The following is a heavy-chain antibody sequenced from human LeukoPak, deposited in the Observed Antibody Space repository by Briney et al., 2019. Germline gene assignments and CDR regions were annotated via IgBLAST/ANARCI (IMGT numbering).Heavy chain of an antibody. J-gene: IGHJ1*01. Sequence: GASVKVSCKASGGTFSSYAISWVRQAPGQGLEWMGRIIPILGIANYAQKFQGRVTITADKSTNTVYMELSSLRSDDTAVYYCASPRGILISGTTPAEYFQNWGQGTLVTVSS. V-gene: IGHV1-69*04. CDR3: ASPRGILISGTTPAEYFQN. D-gene: IGHD2-2*01. CDR1: GGTFSSYA. CDR2: IIPILGIA.